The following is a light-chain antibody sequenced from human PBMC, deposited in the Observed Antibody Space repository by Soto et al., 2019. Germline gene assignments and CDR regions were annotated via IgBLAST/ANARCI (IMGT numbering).Light chain of an antibody. J-gene: IGLJ3*02. CDR3: AAWDVSLNGFWV. V-gene: IGLV1-47*01. CDR2: RND. CDR1: SSNIGSNY. Sequence: QSVLTQPPSASGTPGQRVTISCSGSSSNIGSNYVHWYQQHPGAAPKLLIDRNDQRPSGVPDRFSGSKSGTSASLAISGLRSEDEADYYCAAWDVSLNGFWVFGGGTKLTVL.